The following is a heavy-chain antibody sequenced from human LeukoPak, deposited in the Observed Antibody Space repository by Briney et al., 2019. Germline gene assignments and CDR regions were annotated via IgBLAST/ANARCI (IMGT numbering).Heavy chain of an antibody. CDR1: GFTFNNYW. D-gene: IGHD6-6*01. CDR2: IKQDGSVK. CDR3: ARIGYSSSSNDY. J-gene: IGHJ4*02. V-gene: IGHV3-7*01. Sequence: GGSLRLSCAASGFTFNNYWMSWVRQAPGKGLEWVANIKQDGSVKYYVGSVKGRFTISRDNAKNSLYLQMNSLRAEDTAVYYCARIGYSSSSNDYWGQGTLVTVSS.